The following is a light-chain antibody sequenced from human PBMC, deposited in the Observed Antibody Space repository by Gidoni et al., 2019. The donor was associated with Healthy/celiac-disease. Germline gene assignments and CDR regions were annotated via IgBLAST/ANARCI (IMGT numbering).Light chain of an antibody. J-gene: IGLJ2*01. CDR2: GNG. CDR1: SSNIGAGYY. CDR3: QSYDSSLSGVV. Sequence: QSVLTQPPSVSGAPGQRVTISCTGSSSNIGAGYYVHWYQQLPGTAPKLLIYGNGNRPSGVPDRFSGSKSGTSASLAITGLQAEDEADYYCQSYDSSLSGVVFGGGTKLTVL. V-gene: IGLV1-40*01.